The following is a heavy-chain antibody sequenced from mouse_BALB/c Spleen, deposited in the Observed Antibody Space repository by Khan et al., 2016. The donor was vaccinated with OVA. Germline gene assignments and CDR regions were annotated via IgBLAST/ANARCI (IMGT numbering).Heavy chain of an antibody. Sequence: QVQLKESGAELVRPGTSVKMSCKATGYTFTNYWIGWVKQRPGHGLEWIGDIYPGSGNTHYNEHFKGRATLTADTSSSTAYMQLSSLTSEGTAIYYCARPFYDGSGCESMDAWGQGTSVTVSS. V-gene: IGHV1-63*02. CDR3: ARPFYDGSGCESMDA. D-gene: IGHD1-1*01. CDR1: GYTFTNYW. CDR2: IYPGSGNT. J-gene: IGHJ4*01.